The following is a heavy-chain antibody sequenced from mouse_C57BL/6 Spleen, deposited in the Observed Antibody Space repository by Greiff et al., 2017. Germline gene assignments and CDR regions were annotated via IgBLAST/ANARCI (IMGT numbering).Heavy chain of an antibody. CDR3: ASECDYDEFAY. V-gene: IGHV1-55*01. CDR1: GYTFTSYW. Sequence: QVQLQQPGAELVKPGASVKMSCKASGYTFTSYWITWVKQRPGQGLEWIGDIYPGSGSTNYNEKFKSKATLTVDTSSSTVYMQLSSLTSGDSADYYGASECDYDEFAYWGQGTLVTVSA. J-gene: IGHJ3*01. CDR2: IYPGSGST. D-gene: IGHD2-4*01.